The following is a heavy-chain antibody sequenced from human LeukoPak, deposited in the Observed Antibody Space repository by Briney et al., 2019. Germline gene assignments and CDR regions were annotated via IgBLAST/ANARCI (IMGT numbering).Heavy chain of an antibody. CDR3: AKAPVDYDFWSGYYDY. CDR2: ISGSGGST. D-gene: IGHD3-3*01. CDR1: GFTFSSYA. J-gene: IGHJ4*02. V-gene: IGHV3-23*01. Sequence: GGSLRLSCAASGFTFSSYAMSWVRQAPGKGLEWVSAISGSGGSTYYADSVKGRFTISRDNSKNTLYLQMNSLRAEDTAVYYCAKAPVDYDFWSGYYDYWGQGTLVTVSS.